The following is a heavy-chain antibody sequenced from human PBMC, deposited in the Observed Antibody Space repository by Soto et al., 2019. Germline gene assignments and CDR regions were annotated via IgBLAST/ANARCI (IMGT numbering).Heavy chain of an antibody. CDR1: GYTFTDYY. CDR3: ARDLAFYDLPYYYGMDV. Sequence: ASVKVSCKASGYTFTDYYIHWVRQAPGQGLELMGWIYPRSGVTNNAQKFQGRVTMTRDTSISTVSMNLSGLRSDDTAVYYCARDLAFYDLPYYYGMDVWGQGTTVTVYS. CDR2: IYPRSGVT. D-gene: IGHD3-3*01. V-gene: IGHV1-2*02. J-gene: IGHJ6*02.